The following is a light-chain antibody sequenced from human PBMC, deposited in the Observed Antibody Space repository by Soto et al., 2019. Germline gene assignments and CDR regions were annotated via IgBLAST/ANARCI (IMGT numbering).Light chain of an antibody. J-gene: IGKJ4*01. Sequence: EIVLTQSPGTLSLSPGERATLSCRASQSVSSNLAWYQQKPGQAPRLLIYAASIRAAGIPDRFSGSGSGTDFTLTISRLEPEDFAVYYCQQYGSAPFTFGGGTKVDIK. CDR3: QQYGSAPFT. CDR2: AAS. CDR1: QSVSSN. V-gene: IGKV3-20*01.